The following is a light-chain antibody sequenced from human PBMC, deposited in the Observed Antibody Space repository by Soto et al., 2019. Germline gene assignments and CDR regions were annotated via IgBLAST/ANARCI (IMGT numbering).Light chain of an antibody. CDR1: QSVSSSY. CDR2: GAS. V-gene: IGKV3-20*01. J-gene: IGKJ3*01. Sequence: EIVLTQSPGTLSLSPGERATLSCRASQSVSSSYLAWYQQKPGRAPRLLIHGASNRATGIPDRFSGSGSGTDFTLTISRLEPEDFAVYYCQQYGSSPLFTFGPGTKVDIK. CDR3: QQYGSSPLFT.